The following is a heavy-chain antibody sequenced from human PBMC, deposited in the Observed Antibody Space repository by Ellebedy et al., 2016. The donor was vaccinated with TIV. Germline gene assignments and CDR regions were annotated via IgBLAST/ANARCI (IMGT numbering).Heavy chain of an antibody. D-gene: IGHD4-23*01. CDR2: IFSAADGGET. V-gene: IGHV3-53*01. Sequence: PGGSLRLSCAASGFTVTTNYMNWVRQAPGEGLEWVSVIFSAADGGETHYADSVKGRFTISRDNSKDTLFLQMNSLRAEDTAIYFCARDPVGVGPAFDVWGQGTMVTVSS. J-gene: IGHJ3*01. CDR3: ARDPVGVGPAFDV. CDR1: GFTVTTNY.